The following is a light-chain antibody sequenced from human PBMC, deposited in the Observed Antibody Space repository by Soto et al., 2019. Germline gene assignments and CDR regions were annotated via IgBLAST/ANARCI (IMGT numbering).Light chain of an antibody. CDR3: QQFNNWPPLT. CDR2: GAS. V-gene: IGKV3-15*01. CDR1: QYVKSN. J-gene: IGKJ4*01. Sequence: VMTQSPVTLSVSPGERATLSCRASQYVKSNVACYQQKPGQAPRLLIYGASIRATGIPARFSGNASGTEFTLTISSLQSEDFAVYYCQQFNNWPPLTFGGGTGVEIK.